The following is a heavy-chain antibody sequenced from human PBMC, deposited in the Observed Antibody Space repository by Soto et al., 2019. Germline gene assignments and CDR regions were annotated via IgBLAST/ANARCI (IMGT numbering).Heavy chain of an antibody. CDR2: MNPNSGNT. D-gene: IGHD2-2*01. CDR3: ARVGRFCSSTSCYEGYYYYYGMDV. J-gene: IGHJ6*02. V-gene: IGHV1-8*01. CDR1: GYTFTSYD. Sequence: ASVKVSCKASGYTFTSYDINWVRQATGQGLEWMGWMNPNSGNTGYAQKFQGRVTMTRNTSISTAYMELSSLRSEDTAVYYCARVGRFCSSTSCYEGYYYYYGMDVWGQGTTVTVSS.